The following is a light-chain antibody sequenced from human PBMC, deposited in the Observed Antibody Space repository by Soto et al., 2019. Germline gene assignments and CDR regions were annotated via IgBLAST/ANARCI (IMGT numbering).Light chain of an antibody. Sequence: QSVLTEPASVSGSPGQSITISCTGTSSDVGAYNYVSWYQHHPGKAPKLLIHEVSNRPSGVSNRFSGSKSGDTASLTISGLQAEDVADYYCRSYPTMNSLSSIFGPGTNRTVL. CDR3: RSYPTMNSLSSI. CDR1: SSDVGAYNY. CDR2: EVS. J-gene: IGLJ1*01. V-gene: IGLV2-14*01.